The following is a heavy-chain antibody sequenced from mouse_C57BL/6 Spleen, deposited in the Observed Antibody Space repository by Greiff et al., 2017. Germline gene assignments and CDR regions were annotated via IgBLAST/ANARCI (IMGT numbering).Heavy chain of an antibody. V-gene: IGHV1-26*01. CDR1: GYTFTDYY. CDR3: ARRGWDGYYFDY. J-gene: IGHJ2*01. D-gene: IGHD4-1*01. Sequence: EVQLQQSGPELVKPGASVKISCKASGYTFTDYYMNWVKQSHGKSLEWIGDINPNNGGTSYNQKFKGKATLTVDKSSSTAYMELRSLTSEDSAVYYCARRGWDGYYFDYWGQGTTLTVSS. CDR2: INPNNGGT.